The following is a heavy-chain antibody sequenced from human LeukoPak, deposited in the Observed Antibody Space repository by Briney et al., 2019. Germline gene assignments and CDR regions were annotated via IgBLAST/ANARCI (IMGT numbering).Heavy chain of an antibody. CDR3: ARDYLSIAARPGVWFDP. CDR2: INAYNGNT. Sequence: GASVKVSCKASGYTFTSYGISWVRQAPGQGLEWMGWINAYNGNTNYAQKLQGRVTMTTDTSTSTAYMELRSLRSDDTAVYYCARDYLSIAARPGVWFDPWGQGTLVTVSS. V-gene: IGHV1-18*01. CDR1: GYTFTSYG. J-gene: IGHJ5*02. D-gene: IGHD6-6*01.